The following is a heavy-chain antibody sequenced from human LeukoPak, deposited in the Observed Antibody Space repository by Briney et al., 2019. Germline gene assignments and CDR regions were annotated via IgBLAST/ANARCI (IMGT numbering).Heavy chain of an antibody. CDR2: ISSSGSTI. J-gene: IGHJ6*03. V-gene: IGHV3-11*04. D-gene: IGHD3-9*01. Sequence: GGSLRLSCAASGFTFSDYYMSWIRQAPGKGLEWVSYISSSGSTIYYADSVKGRFTISRDNAKNSLYLQMNSLRAEDTAVYYCARSGLLRYFDWFLGDYMDVWGKGTTVTVS. CDR3: ARSGLLRYFDWFLGDYMDV. CDR1: GFTFSDYY.